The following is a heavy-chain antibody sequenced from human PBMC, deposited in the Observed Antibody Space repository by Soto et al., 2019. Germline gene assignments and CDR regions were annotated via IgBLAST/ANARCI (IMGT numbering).Heavy chain of an antibody. Sequence: SETLSLTCAVSGGPISSGGYSCNCIRQPPGKGLEWIGYIYYSGTTYYNPSLKSRVTMSVDTSKNQFSLKLTSVTAVDTAVYYCARREIQGPIDYWGQGTLVTVSS. V-gene: IGHV4-30-2*01. D-gene: IGHD1-26*01. CDR3: ARREIQGPIDY. CDR2: IYYSGTT. J-gene: IGHJ4*02. CDR1: GGPISSGGYS.